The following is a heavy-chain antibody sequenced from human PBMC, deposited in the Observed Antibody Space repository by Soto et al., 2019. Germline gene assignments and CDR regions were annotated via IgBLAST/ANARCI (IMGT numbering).Heavy chain of an antibody. D-gene: IGHD6-6*01. CDR2: IYHSGST. Sequence: QLQLQESGSGLVKPSQTLSPTCSVSGGTITSGRSSWNWIRQSPGKGLEWIAYIYHSGSTYYNPSLKSRVTISVDRSENQFSLKLTSVTAADTAVYYCVRESVASGPNYFDTWGPGTLVTVSS. J-gene: IGHJ5*02. V-gene: IGHV4-30-2*06. CDR3: VRESVASGPNYFDT. CDR1: GGTITSGRSS.